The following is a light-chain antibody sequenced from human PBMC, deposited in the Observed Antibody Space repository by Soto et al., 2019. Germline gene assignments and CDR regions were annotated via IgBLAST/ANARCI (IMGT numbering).Light chain of an antibody. CDR3: QQSYSTPYT. V-gene: IGKV1-39*01. CDR1: QSISNY. J-gene: IGKJ2*01. CDR2: AVS. Sequence: DIQMTQSPSSLSAFVGDRVTITCRASQSISNYLTWYQQKPGIAHKVLIYAVSSLQNGVPLRFSGSESGTEFTLTINSLQHEDFATYYFQQSYSTPYTFGQWTQLEIK.